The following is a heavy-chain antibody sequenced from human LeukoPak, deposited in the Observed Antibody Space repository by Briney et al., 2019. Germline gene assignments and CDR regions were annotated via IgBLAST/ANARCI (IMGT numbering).Heavy chain of an antibody. D-gene: IGHD3-16*02. CDR2: ISSNGGST. CDR1: GFTFSSYG. V-gene: IGHV3-64*01. J-gene: IGHJ4*02. Sequence: GRSLRLSCAASGFTFSSYGMHWVRQAPGKGLEYVSAISSNGGSTYYANSVKGRFTISRDNSKNTLYLQMGSLRAEDMAVYYCARGPDDYVWGSYRYPTYHWGQGTLVTVSS. CDR3: ARGPDDYVWGSYRYPTYH.